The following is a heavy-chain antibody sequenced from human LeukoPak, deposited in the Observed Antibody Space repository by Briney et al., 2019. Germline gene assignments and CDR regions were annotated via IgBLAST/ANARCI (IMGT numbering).Heavy chain of an antibody. Sequence: PSETVSLTCSVSGGSISGYSWSWIRQPAGKGLEWIGRVYTSGSTNYNPSLKSRVTMSVETSKNHFSLKLTSVTAADTAVYYCARDGWFGELLDFWGQGTLVIVSA. CDR3: ARDGWFGELLDF. V-gene: IGHV4-4*07. D-gene: IGHD3-10*01. J-gene: IGHJ4*02. CDR2: VYTSGST. CDR1: GGSISGYS.